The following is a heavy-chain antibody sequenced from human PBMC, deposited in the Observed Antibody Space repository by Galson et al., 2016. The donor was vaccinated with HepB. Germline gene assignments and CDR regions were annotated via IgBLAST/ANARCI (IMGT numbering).Heavy chain of an antibody. CDR1: GFTFSSST. J-gene: IGHJ3*02. D-gene: IGHD1-26*01. V-gene: IGHV1-58*01. CDR3: ARDRYSGSYYVGAFDI. CDR2: IGVGSGDI. Sequence: SVKVSCKASGFTFSSSTVQWVRQARGQRLEWIGWIGVGSGDISYAQKFQERVTITSDTSTSTAYMELSRLKSDDTAIYYCARDRYSGSYYVGAFDIWGQETMVTVS.